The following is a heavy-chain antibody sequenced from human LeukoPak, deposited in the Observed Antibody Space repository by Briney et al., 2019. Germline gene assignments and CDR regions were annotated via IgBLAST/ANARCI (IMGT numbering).Heavy chain of an antibody. CDR1: GGSISSYY. D-gene: IGHD2-2*02. V-gene: IGHV4-4*07. J-gene: IGHJ4*02. CDR3: AREPRYCSSTSCYMTDY. CDR2: IYTSGST. Sequence: RASETLSLTCTVSGGSISSYYWSWIRQPAGKGLEWIGRIYTSGSTNYNPSLKSRVTMSVDTSKNQFSLKLSSVTAADTAVYYCAREPRYCSSTSCYMTDYWGQGTLVTVSS.